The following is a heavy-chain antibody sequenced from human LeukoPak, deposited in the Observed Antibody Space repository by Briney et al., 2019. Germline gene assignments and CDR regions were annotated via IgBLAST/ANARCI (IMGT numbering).Heavy chain of an antibody. CDR1: GYTFTSYG. V-gene: IGHV1-18*01. J-gene: IGHJ6*03. CDR3: ARVYSSSSGYYYYYYMDV. Sequence: ASVKVSCKASGYTFTSYGISWVRQAPGQGLEWMGWISAYNGNTNYAQKLQGRVTMTTDTSTSTAYMELRSLRSDDTAVYYCARVYSSSSGYYYYYYMDVWGKGTTVTVSS. CDR2: ISAYNGNT. D-gene: IGHD6-6*01.